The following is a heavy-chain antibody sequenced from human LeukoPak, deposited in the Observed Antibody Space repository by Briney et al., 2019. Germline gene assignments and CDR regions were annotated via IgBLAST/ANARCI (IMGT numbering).Heavy chain of an antibody. V-gene: IGHV3-74*01. D-gene: IGHD3-9*01. CDR2: ISNDGRNM. Sequence: GGSLRLSCAASGFTFSDYWMHWVRHAPGKGLVWVGRISNDGRNMEYADSVKGRFTIYRDNAENTLDLQMHRLRAEDTAVYYCARDGRQHFDWLPLDVWGKGTTVIVSS. CDR3: ARDGRQHFDWLPLDV. CDR1: GFTFSDYW. J-gene: IGHJ6*04.